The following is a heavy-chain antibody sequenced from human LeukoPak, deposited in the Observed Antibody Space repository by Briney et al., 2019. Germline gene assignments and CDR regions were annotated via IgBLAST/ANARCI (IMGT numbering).Heavy chain of an antibody. J-gene: IGHJ6*03. CDR2: IIPILGIA. D-gene: IGHD2-21*01. V-gene: IGHV1-69*04. CDR1: GGTFSSYA. Sequence: SVKVSCKASGGTFSSYAISWVRQAPGQGLEWMGRIIPILGIANYAQKFQGRVTITADESTRTTYMELRSLASDDTAVYYCAKNLLIGTLYFYMDVWGKGTTVTVSS. CDR3: AKNLLIGTLYFYMDV.